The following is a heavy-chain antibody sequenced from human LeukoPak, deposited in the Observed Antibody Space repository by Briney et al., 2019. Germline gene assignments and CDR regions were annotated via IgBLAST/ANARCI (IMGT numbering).Heavy chain of an antibody. D-gene: IGHD3-10*01. CDR1: GGSISTSSYY. J-gene: IGHJ4*02. V-gene: IGHV4-39*07. Sequence: PSETLSLTCTVSGGSISTSSYYWGWIRQPPGKGLEWIGSIYYSGSTYYNPSLKSRVTISVDTSKNQFSLKLSSVTAADTAVYYCARDLWWAYYGSGRPFDYWGQGTLVTVSS. CDR2: IYYSGST. CDR3: ARDLWWAYYGSGRPFDY.